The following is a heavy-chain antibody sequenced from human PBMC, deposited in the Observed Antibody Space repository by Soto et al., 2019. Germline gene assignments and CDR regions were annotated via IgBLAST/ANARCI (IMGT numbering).Heavy chain of an antibody. CDR2: ISYDGSNK. J-gene: IGHJ4*02. CDR1: GFTFGSYA. CDR3: ARGVGYGDYAHFDY. D-gene: IGHD4-17*01. V-gene: IGHV3-30-3*01. Sequence: QVQLVESGGGVVQPGRSLRLSCAASGFTFGSYAMHWVRQAPGKGLEWVAVISYDGSNKYYADSVKGRFTISRDNSKNTLYLQMNSLRAEDTAVYYCARGVGYGDYAHFDYWGQGTLVTVSS.